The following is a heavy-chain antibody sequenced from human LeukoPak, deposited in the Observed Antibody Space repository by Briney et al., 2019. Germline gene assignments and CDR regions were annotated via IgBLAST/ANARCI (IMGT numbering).Heavy chain of an antibody. CDR1: GFTFSSYE. V-gene: IGHV3-48*03. J-gene: IGHJ3*02. CDR3: AREPRRRIAAAGTSDAFDI. D-gene: IGHD6-25*01. Sequence: GGSLRLSCAASGFTFSSYEMNWVRQAPGKGLEWVSYISSNGSTIYYADSVKGRFTISRDNAKNSLYLQMNSLRAEDTAVYYCAREPRRRIAAAGTSDAFDIWGQGTMVTVSS. CDR2: ISSNGSTI.